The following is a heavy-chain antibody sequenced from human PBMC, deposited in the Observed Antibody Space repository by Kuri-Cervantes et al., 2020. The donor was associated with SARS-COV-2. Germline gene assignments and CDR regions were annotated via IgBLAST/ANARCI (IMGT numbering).Heavy chain of an antibody. CDR1: GFTFSSYW. CDR3: AKSGRQYDV. Sequence: GGSLRLSCAASGFTFSSYWMSWVRQAPGKGLEWVANIKQDGSEKYYVDSVKGRFTISRGNAKNSLYLQTNSLRVEDTAVYYCAKSGRQYDVWGQGTMVTVSS. J-gene: IGHJ3*01. D-gene: IGHD3-10*01. CDR2: IKQDGSEK. V-gene: IGHV3-7*01.